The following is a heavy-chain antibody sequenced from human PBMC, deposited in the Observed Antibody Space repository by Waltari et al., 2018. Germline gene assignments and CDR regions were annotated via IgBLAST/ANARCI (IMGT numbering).Heavy chain of an antibody. CDR1: GGSISSYY. CDR2: IYTSGSP. D-gene: IGHD3-3*01. V-gene: IGHV4-4*07. CDR3: ARDRGVPYYDFWGGYWGYFDY. J-gene: IGHJ4*02. Sequence: QVQLQESGPGLVKPSETLSLTCTVSGGSISSYYWSWIRQPAGKGLEWIGRIYTSGSPNYNPSLKSRVTMSVDTSKNQFSLKLSSVTAADTAVYYCARDRGVPYYDFWGGYWGYFDYWGQGTLVTVSS.